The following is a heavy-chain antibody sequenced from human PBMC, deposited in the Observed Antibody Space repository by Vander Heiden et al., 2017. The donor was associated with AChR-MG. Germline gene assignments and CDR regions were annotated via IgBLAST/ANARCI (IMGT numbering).Heavy chain of an antibody. CDR1: VGSISSGGYC. J-gene: IGHJ4*02. D-gene: IGHD3-10*01. Sequence: QLQLQEFGPGLVKPSQTLSPTCAVSVGSISSGGYCWSWIRQPPGKGLEWIGYIYHCVSTYYNPALKSRVTISVDRSKNQFSLKLSSVTAADTAVYYCARATRVRGVVFDYWGQGTMVTVSS. CDR3: ARATRVRGVVFDY. CDR2: IYHCVST. V-gene: IGHV4-30-2*01.